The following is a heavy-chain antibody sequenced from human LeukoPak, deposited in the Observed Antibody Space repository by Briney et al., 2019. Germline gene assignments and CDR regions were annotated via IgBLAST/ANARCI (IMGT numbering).Heavy chain of an antibody. D-gene: IGHD3-22*01. J-gene: IGHJ4*02. V-gene: IGHV4-34*01. CDR2: INHSGST. CDR3: ARDRYYYDSSGYYPLAPYHFDY. CDR1: GGSFSGYY. Sequence: SETLSLTCAVYGGSFSGYYWSWIRQPPGKGLEWIGEINHSGSTNYNPSLKSRVTISVDTSKNQFSLKLSSVTAADTAVYYCARDRYYYDSSGYYPLAPYHFDYWGQGTLVTVSS.